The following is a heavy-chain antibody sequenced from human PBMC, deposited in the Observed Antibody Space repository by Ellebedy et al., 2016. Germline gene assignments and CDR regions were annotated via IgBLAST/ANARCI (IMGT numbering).Heavy chain of an antibody. J-gene: IGHJ6*02. Sequence: SETLSLXXSVSGDSIRTGDFYWTWLRQPPGKGLEWIGYIYHSGSTSYSPSLKSRVTFSLDTSKNQFSLKMRSVTAADTAVYYCARDVIRLFPYIVDVWGQGTAVTVSS. V-gene: IGHV4-30-4*01. D-gene: IGHD2-21*01. CDR1: GDSIRTGDFY. CDR2: IYHSGST. CDR3: ARDVIRLFPYIVDV.